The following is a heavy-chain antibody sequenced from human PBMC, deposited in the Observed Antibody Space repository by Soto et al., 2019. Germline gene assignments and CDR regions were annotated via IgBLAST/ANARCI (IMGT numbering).Heavy chain of an antibody. V-gene: IGHV4-39*01. CDR1: GGSVSSSSYY. D-gene: IGHD3-9*01. J-gene: IGHJ6*02. CDR2: VYYSGST. Sequence: SETLSLTCTVSGGSVSSSSYYWGWVRQPPGKGLEWIGSVYYSGSTYYNPSLESRVTISVDKSKNQFSLKLMSLSAADTAVYYCASSVPYDILTGYSRDYYYYGMDVWGQGTTVTVSS. CDR3: ASSVPYDILTGYSRDYYYYGMDV.